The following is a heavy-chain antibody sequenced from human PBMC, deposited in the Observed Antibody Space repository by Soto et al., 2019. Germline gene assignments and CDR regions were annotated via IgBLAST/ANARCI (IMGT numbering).Heavy chain of an antibody. CDR1: GGSISSSSSY. Sequence: SETLSLTCTVSGGSISSSSSYWGWIRQPPGKGLEWVGSIYYLGNTYYNPSLGSRVTISVDTSKNQFSLKLRSVTAADTAVYYCARLITIFGVKLDYWGQGTLVTVSS. V-gene: IGHV4-39*01. CDR2: IYYLGNT. CDR3: ARLITIFGVKLDY. D-gene: IGHD3-3*01. J-gene: IGHJ4*02.